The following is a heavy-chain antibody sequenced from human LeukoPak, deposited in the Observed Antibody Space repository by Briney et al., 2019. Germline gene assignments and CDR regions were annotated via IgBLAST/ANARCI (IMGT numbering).Heavy chain of an antibody. CDR3: VRESTSVTTFGFDY. Sequence: TGRSLRLSCAASGFTFSNYWMHWVRQAPGKGPVWVSRINTDGSITDYADSVKGRFTISRDNAKNALYLQMNSLRAEDTAVYFCVRESTSVTTFGFDYWGQGTLVTVSS. V-gene: IGHV3-74*01. CDR1: GFTFSNYW. J-gene: IGHJ4*02. D-gene: IGHD3-16*01. CDR2: INTDGSIT.